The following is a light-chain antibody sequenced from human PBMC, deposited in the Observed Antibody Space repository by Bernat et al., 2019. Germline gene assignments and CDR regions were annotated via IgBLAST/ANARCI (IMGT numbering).Light chain of an antibody. CDR3: QQLDNFPIT. CDR1: QVIGTY. Sequence: DIQLTQSPSFLSASVGDRVTITCRASQVIGTYLAWYHQKPGKAPQLLIYGASTSQSGVPSRFSGSGSGTEFTLTISSLQPEDSATYYCQQLDNFPITFGQGTRLEIK. J-gene: IGKJ5*01. CDR2: GAS. V-gene: IGKV1-9*01.